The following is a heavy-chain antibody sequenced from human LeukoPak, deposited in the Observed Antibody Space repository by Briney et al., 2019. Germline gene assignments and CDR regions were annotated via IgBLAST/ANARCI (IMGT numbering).Heavy chain of an antibody. J-gene: IGHJ4*02. CDR2: INPNSGGT. D-gene: IGHD1-14*01. Sequence: ASVKVSCKASGYTFTSYGISWVRQAPGQGLEWMGWINPNSGGTNYAQKFQGRVTMTRDTSISTAYMELSRLRSDDTAVYYCARWVFGMSNYFDYWGQGTLVTVSS. CDR3: ARWVFGMSNYFDY. CDR1: GYTFTSYG. V-gene: IGHV1-2*02.